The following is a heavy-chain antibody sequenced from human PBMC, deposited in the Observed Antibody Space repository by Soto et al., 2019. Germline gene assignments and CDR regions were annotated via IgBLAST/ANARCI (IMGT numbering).Heavy chain of an antibody. Sequence: GGSLRLSCAASGFTFSDYYMSWIRQAPGKGLEWVSYISSSSSYTNYADSVKGRFTISRDNAKNSLYLQMNSLRAEDTAVYYCARLGVDTGSLNWFDPWGQGTLVTVSS. CDR2: ISSSSSYT. J-gene: IGHJ5*02. CDR3: ARLGVDTGSLNWFDP. D-gene: IGHD5-18*01. V-gene: IGHV3-11*06. CDR1: GFTFSDYY.